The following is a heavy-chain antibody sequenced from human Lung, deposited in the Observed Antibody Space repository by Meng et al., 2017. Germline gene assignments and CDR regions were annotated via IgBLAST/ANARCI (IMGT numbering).Heavy chain of an antibody. J-gene: IGHJ1*01. V-gene: IGHV3-74*01. CDR3: TNDRLNH. Sequence: VEVVEDGGGLVPPGGSLGLSCAASGFTFTDHWMHWVRQGPGKGLVWVSRINRDGTKPTYADSVKGRFTISRDNAKNTLYLQMNNLRAEDTAFYYCTNDRLNHWGQGALVTVSS. CDR2: INRDGTKP. CDR1: GFTFTDHW. D-gene: IGHD1-1*01.